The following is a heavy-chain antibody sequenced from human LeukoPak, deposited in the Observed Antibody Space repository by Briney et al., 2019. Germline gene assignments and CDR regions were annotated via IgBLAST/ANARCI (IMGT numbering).Heavy chain of an antibody. CDR2: IRYDGGDK. Sequence: GGSLRLSCAASGFTFSNFAIHWVRQAPGKGLEWVAFIRYDGGDKYYADSVKGRFTISRDNSKNTLYSKMNSLRPEDTALYYCAKSAYSSTAGYYYYYMDVWGKGTTVTVSS. CDR1: GFTFSNFA. CDR3: AKSAYSSTAGYYYYYMDV. V-gene: IGHV3-30*02. D-gene: IGHD2-2*01. J-gene: IGHJ6*03.